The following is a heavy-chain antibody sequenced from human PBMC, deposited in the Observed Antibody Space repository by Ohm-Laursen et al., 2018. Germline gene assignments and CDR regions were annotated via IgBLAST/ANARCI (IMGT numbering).Heavy chain of an antibody. V-gene: IGHV3-11*04. J-gene: IGHJ2*01. Sequence: SLRLSCTASGFTFSDYSMAWFRQAPGKGLEWVSYITKSSNTVYYADSVKGRFTLSRDNAKNTLYLQMNSLRAEDTAVYYCARDRWYFDLWGRGTLVTVSS. CDR3: ARDRWYFDL. CDR2: ITKSSNTV. CDR1: GFTFSDYS.